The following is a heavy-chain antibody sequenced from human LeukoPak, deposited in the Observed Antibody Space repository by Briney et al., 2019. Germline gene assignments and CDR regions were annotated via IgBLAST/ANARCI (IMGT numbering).Heavy chain of an antibody. CDR2: INHSGST. D-gene: IGHD3-22*01. J-gene: IGHJ3*02. CDR3: ARGRRTMTSSRYAFDI. V-gene: IGHV4-34*01. Sequence: SETLSLTCAVYGGSFSGYYWSWIRQPPGKGLEWIGEINHSGSTNYNPSLKSRVTISVDTSKNQFSLKLSSVTAADTAVYYCARGRRTMTSSRYAFDIWGQGTMVTVSS. CDR1: GGSFSGYY.